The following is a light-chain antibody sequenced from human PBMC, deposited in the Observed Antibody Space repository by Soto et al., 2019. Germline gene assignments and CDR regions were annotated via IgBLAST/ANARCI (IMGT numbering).Light chain of an antibody. Sequence: DIVMTQSPDSLAVSLGERATINCRSSQSVLYRYNNKNYLGWYQQKAGQPPKLLIYWASTRESGVPDRFSGSGSGTDFTLTVSSVQAEDVAVYYCQYYYSDPPWTFGQGTKVEIK. J-gene: IGKJ1*01. CDR1: QSVLYRYNNKNY. CDR2: WAS. V-gene: IGKV4-1*01. CDR3: QYYYSDPPWT.